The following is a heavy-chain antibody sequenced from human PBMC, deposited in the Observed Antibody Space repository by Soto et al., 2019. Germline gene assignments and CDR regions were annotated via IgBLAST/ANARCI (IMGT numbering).Heavy chain of an antibody. CDR2: IYYSGST. J-gene: IGHJ4*02. D-gene: IGHD3-16*01. V-gene: IGHV4-61*01. Sequence: PSETLSLTCTVSGSSVSSGSYYWSWIRQPPGKGLEWIGYIYYSGSTNYNPSLKSRVTISVDTSKNQFSLKLSSVTAADTAVYYCARGGDYWGQGTLVTVSS. CDR3: ARGGDY. CDR1: GSSVSSGSYY.